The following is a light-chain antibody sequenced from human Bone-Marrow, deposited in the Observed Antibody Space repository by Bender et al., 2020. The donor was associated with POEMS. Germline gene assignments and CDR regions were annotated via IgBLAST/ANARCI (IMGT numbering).Light chain of an antibody. V-gene: IGLV1-40*01. CDR1: SSNTGSGYD. CDR2: GYN. CDR3: QSYDNSLGGWV. Sequence: QSALTQPASVSGPPGQSITISCTGSSSNTGSGYDINWYQHLPGTAPKLLIYGYNNRPSGVPDRFSGSKSGTSASLAITGLQAEDEGDYYCQSYDNSLGGWVFGGGTKLTVL. J-gene: IGLJ3*02.